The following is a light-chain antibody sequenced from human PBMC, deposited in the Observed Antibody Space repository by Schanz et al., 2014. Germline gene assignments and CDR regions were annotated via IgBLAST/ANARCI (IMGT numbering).Light chain of an antibody. CDR1: QSINTW. CDR2: KAS. V-gene: IGKV1-39*01. Sequence: IQMTQSPSSLSASVGDRITLTCRASQSINTWLAWHQQKPGKAPKSLIYKASSLQSGVPSRFSGSGSGTDFTLTISSLQPEDFATYYCQQSYSTSWTFGQGTKVEIK. CDR3: QQSYSTSWT. J-gene: IGKJ1*01.